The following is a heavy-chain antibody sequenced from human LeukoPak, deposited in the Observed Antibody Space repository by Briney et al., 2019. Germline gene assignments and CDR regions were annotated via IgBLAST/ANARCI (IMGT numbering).Heavy chain of an antibody. CDR2: ISVGGNGGSA. Sequence: GGSLRLSGAASGFTISSYAMSWVRQAPGRGLEWVSGISVGGNGGSAYYADSVKGRFTISRDNSKNTVHLDMNSLRADDTAIYHCARGSEFGCWGQGTLVTVSS. J-gene: IGHJ4*02. V-gene: IGHV3-23*01. CDR1: GFTISSYA. D-gene: IGHD1-14*01. CDR3: ARGSEFGC.